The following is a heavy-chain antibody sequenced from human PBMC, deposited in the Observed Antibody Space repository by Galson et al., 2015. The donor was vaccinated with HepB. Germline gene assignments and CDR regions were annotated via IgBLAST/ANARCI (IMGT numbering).Heavy chain of an antibody. CDR1: GYTFTHYA. J-gene: IGHJ5*01. Sequence: SVKVSCKASGYTFTHYAIHWVRQAPGQRLEWMGWVNGGNGNTMFLENFQGRLTITRDTSASTAYMELGSLTSEDTAIYYCARGNIFFDSWGQGALVTVSS. CDR2: VNGGNGNT. V-gene: IGHV1-3*01. D-gene: IGHD2-15*01. CDR3: ARGNIFFDS.